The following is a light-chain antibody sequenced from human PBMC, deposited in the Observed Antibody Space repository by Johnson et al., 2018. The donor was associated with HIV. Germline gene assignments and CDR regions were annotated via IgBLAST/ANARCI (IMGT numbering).Light chain of an antibody. Sequence: HSVLTQPPSVSAAPGQKVTISCSGSSSNIGNNYVSWYQQLPGTAPKLLIHDNNQRPSGIPARFSCSKSGTSATLAITALHPGDEADDYCGTWDSSLSAHVFGTGTKVTVL. J-gene: IGLJ1*01. CDR2: DNN. CDR1: SSNIGNNY. CDR3: GTWDSSLSAHV. V-gene: IGLV1-51*01.